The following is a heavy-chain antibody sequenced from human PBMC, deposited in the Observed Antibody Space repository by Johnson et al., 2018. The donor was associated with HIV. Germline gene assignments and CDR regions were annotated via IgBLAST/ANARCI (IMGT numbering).Heavy chain of an antibody. V-gene: IGHV3-66*02. D-gene: IGHD6-13*01. J-gene: IGHJ3*02. CDR2: IYSGGST. CDR1: GFTVSSNY. Sequence: EVQLVESGGGLVQRGGSLRLSCAASGFTVSSNYMTWVRQAPGKGLEWVSVIYSGGSTYYADSVKGRFTISRDHSENTLYLQMNSLRPEDTAVYFCAREIIAAADDIWGQGTMVTVSS. CDR3: AREIIAAADDI.